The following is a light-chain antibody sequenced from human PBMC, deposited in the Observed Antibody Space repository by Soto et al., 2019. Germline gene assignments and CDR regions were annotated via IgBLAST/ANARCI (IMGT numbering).Light chain of an antibody. CDR2: GTS. CDR1: QTVGRSY. Sequence: EIVLTQSPGIMYLSPGERATLSCRASQTVGRSYLAWYQQKPGQAPRLLIFGTSTRATGIPDRFSGGGSGTDFTLPISSLDPEDYAVYFCQQYDSIPPWTFGQGTRVEVK. V-gene: IGKV3-20*01. CDR3: QQYDSIPPWT. J-gene: IGKJ1*01.